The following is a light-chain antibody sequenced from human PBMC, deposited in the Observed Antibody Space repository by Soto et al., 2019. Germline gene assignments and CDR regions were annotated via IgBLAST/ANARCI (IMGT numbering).Light chain of an antibody. CDR3: ISYAAGNNYLV. V-gene: IGLV2-8*01. CDR1: SSDVGGYNF. J-gene: IGLJ2*01. CDR2: EVT. Sequence: QSDLTQPPSASGSPGQSGIISCTGTSSDVGGYNFVSWFQQHPGKAPKLMIYEVTKRPSGVPDRFSGSKSGNTASLTVSGLQAEDEADYYCISYAAGNNYLVFGGGTKLTVL.